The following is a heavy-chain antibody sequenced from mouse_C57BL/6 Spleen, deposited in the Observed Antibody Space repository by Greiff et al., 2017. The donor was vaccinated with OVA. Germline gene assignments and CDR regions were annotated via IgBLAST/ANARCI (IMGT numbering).Heavy chain of an antibody. V-gene: IGHV1-82*01. CDR1: GYAFSSSW. CDR3: ARSYYGSSSMYFDV. CDR2: IYPGDGDT. Sequence: QVQLKESGPELVKPGASVKISCKASGYAFSSSWMNWVKQRPGKGLEWIGRIYPGDGDTNYNGKFKGKATLTADKSSSTAYMQLSSLTSEDSAVYFCARSYYGSSSMYFDVWGTGTTVTVSS. D-gene: IGHD1-1*01. J-gene: IGHJ1*03.